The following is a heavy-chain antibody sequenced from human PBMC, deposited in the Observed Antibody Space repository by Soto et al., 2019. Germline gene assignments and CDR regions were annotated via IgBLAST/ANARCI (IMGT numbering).Heavy chain of an antibody. V-gene: IGHV4-39*01. Sequence: QLQLQESGPGLVKPSETLSLTCTVSGGSISSSSYYWGWIRQPPGKGLEWIGSIYYSGSTYYNPSLKSRVTISVDTSKNQFSLKLSSVTAADTAVYYCARHTKGRWELRPLDYWGQGTLVTVSS. D-gene: IGHD1-26*01. CDR3: ARHTKGRWELRPLDY. J-gene: IGHJ4*02. CDR2: IYYSGST. CDR1: GGSISSSSYY.